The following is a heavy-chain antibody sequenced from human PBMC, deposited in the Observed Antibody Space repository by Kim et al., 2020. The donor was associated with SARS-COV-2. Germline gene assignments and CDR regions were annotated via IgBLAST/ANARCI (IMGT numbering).Heavy chain of an antibody. CDR1: GFSFDDYT. V-gene: IGHV3-43*02. D-gene: IGHD3-3*01. CDR2: ISGDGVAT. J-gene: IGHJ6*03. Sequence: GGSLRLSCAASGFSFDDYTMHWFRQGPGKGLEWVSLISGDGVATYYADSVKGRFTISRDNSKNSLYLQMISLRGDDTAFYYCVKDLEPFAVVATGMDVWGAGTAVTVSS. CDR3: VKDLEPFAVVATGMDV.